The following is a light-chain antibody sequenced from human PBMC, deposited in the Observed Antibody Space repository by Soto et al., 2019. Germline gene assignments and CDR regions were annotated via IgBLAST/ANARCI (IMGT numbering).Light chain of an antibody. Sequence: QSALTQPASVSGSPGQSITISCTGTSSDVGNFNLVSWYLQHPGKAPKLLIYEGTERPSGVSNRFSGSKSGNTASLTISGLKAEEEADYYCCSYATSGAWVFGGGTKLTVL. V-gene: IGLV2-23*01. J-gene: IGLJ2*01. CDR3: CSYATSGAWV. CDR1: SSDVGNFNL. CDR2: EGT.